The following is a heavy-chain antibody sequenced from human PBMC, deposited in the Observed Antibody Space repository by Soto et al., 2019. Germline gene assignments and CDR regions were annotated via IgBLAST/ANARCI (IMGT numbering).Heavy chain of an antibody. D-gene: IGHD3-10*01. CDR2: ISYDGSNK. J-gene: IGHJ6*02. Sequence: GGSLRLSCAASGFTFSSYAMHWVRQAPGKGLEWVAVISYDGSNKYYADSVKGRFTISRDNSKNTLYLQMNSLRAEDTAVYYCARVETAWFGELNYGMDVWGQGTTVTVSS. CDR3: ARVETAWFGELNYGMDV. V-gene: IGHV3-30-3*01. CDR1: GFTFSSYA.